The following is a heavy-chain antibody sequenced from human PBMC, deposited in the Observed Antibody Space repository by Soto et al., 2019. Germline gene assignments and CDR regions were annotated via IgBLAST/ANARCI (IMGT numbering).Heavy chain of an antibody. J-gene: IGHJ4*02. Sequence: QVQLQESGPGLVKPSGTLSLTCIVSGYSISSNNWWSWVRQSPGKGLEWIGEIYHSGSTNYNPSLKSRVTISVDKSKNQFSLNLTSVTAADTAMYYCARVRPGDYTPFFDYWSPGTLVTVSS. V-gene: IGHV4-4*02. CDR1: GYSISSNNW. D-gene: IGHD4-17*01. CDR3: ARVRPGDYTPFFDY. CDR2: IYHSGST.